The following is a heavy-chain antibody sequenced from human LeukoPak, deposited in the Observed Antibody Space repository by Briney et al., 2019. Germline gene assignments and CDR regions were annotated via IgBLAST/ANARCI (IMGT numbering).Heavy chain of an antibody. V-gene: IGHV3-23*01. D-gene: IGHD3-3*01. J-gene: IGHJ6*02. Sequence: GGSLRLSCAASGFTFSSYAMSWVRQAPGKGLEWVSAISGSGGSTYYADSVKSRFTISRDNSKNTLYLQMNSLRAEDTAVYYCAKRFPASRNYDFWSGYYEALDYYGMDVWGQGTTVTVSS. CDR3: AKRFPASRNYDFWSGYYEALDYYGMDV. CDR1: GFTFSSYA. CDR2: ISGSGGST.